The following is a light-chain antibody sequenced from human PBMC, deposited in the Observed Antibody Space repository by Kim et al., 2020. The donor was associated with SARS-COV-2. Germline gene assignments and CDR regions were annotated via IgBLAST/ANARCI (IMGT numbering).Light chain of an antibody. CDR3: QSADSSGTYGV. Sequence: SPGQTARITCSGDALPKQYAYWYQQKPGQAPVLVIYKDSERPSGIPERFSGSSSGTTVTLTISGVQAEDEADYYCQSADSSGTYGVFGGGTQLT. J-gene: IGLJ3*02. CDR2: KDS. CDR1: ALPKQY. V-gene: IGLV3-25*03.